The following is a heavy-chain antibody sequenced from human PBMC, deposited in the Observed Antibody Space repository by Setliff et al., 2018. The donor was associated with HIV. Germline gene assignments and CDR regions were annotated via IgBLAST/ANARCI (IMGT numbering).Heavy chain of an antibody. J-gene: IGHJ6*03. CDR2: IYDSGAT. D-gene: IGHD1-26*01. CDR3: ARGIGPLPNWENFYYSMDV. V-gene: IGHV4-59*08. CDR1: GGSISGFY. Sequence: SETLSLTCTVSGGSISGFYWSWIRQSPGNGLEWIGWIYDSGATKYNPSLKSRATISLETSKMQFSLKLNSVTAADTAVYYCARGIGPLPNWENFYYSMDVWGKGTTVTVSS.